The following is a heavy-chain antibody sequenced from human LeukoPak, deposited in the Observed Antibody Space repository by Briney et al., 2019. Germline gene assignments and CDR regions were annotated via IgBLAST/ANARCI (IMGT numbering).Heavy chain of an antibody. CDR2: IKQDGSEK. V-gene: IGHV3-7*01. J-gene: IGHJ3*02. CDR1: GFSFSSYW. CDR3: ARDMVRGVSDAFDI. Sequence: GGSLRLSCAASGFSFSSYWMSWVRQAPGKGLEWVANIKQDGSEKYYVDSVKGRFTISRDNAKNSLYLQMNSLRAEDTAVYYCARDMVRGVSDAFDIWGQGTMVTVSS. D-gene: IGHD3-10*01.